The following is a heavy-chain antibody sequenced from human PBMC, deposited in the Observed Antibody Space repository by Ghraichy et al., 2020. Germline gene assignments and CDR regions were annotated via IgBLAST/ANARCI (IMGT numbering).Heavy chain of an antibody. D-gene: IGHD3-22*01. CDR3: ASPHYYDSRGAFDI. J-gene: IGHJ3*02. CDR1: GFTVSSNY. CDR2: IYSGGST. Sequence: GGSLRLSCAASGFTVSSNYMSWVRQAPGKGLEWVSVIYSGGSTYYADSVKGRFTISRDNSKNTLYLQMNSLRAEDTAVYYCASPHYYDSRGAFDIWGQGTMVTVSS. V-gene: IGHV3-53*01.